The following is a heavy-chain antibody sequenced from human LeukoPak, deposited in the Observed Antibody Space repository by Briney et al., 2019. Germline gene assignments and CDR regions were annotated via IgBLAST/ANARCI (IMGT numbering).Heavy chain of an antibody. CDR1: GYTFTGYY. D-gene: IGHD3-16*01. CDR3: ARDRLGGGNWFDP. CDR2: INPNSGGT. J-gene: IGHJ5*02. V-gene: IGHV1-2*02. Sequence: GASVKVSCKASGYTFTGYYMHWVRQAPGQGLEWMGWINPNSGGTNYAQKFQGRVTMTRDTSISTAYMELSRLRSDDTAVYYCARDRLGGGNWFDPWGQGTLVTVSS.